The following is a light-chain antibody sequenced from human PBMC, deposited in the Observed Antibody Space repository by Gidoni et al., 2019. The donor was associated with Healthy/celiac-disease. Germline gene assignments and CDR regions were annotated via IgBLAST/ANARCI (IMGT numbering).Light chain of an antibody. J-gene: IGKJ3*01. CDR3: QQSYSTPQT. CDR1: QSISSY. V-gene: IGKV1-39*01. Sequence: DIQMTQSPSSLSASVGDRVTITCRASQSISSYLNWYQQKPGKAPKLLIYAASSLQSGVPSRFSGSGSGTDFTLTISSLQPEDFATYYCQQSYSTPQTVXPXTKVDIK. CDR2: AAS.